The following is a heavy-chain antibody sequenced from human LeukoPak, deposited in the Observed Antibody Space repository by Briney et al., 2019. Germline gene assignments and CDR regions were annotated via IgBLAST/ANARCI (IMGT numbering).Heavy chain of an antibody. Sequence: GGSLRLSCAASGFTVSSSYMSWVRQAPGKGLEWVSVLYSGGNTYYADSVEGRCTISRDNSKNTLYLQMNSLRAEDTAVYYCARTSVGAPSYYFDYWGQGTLVTVSS. CDR1: GFTVSSSY. V-gene: IGHV3-66*01. J-gene: IGHJ4*02. CDR2: LYSGGNT. D-gene: IGHD1-26*01. CDR3: ARTSVGAPSYYFDY.